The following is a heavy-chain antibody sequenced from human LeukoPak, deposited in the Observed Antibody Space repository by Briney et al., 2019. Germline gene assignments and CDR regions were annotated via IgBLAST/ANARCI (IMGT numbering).Heavy chain of an antibody. J-gene: IGHJ4*02. CDR2: FSSSGSTI. CDR1: GFTFTDYY. V-gene: IGHV3-11*01. D-gene: IGHD6-13*01. CDR3: ARRLTSSSWYGIHY. Sequence: GGSLRLSCAASGFTFTDYYMSWIRQAPGKGLEWLSYFSSSGSTIFYADSVKGRFTISRDNAKNSLYLQMDSLIAEDTAVYYCARRLTSSSWYGIHYWGQGTLVTVSS.